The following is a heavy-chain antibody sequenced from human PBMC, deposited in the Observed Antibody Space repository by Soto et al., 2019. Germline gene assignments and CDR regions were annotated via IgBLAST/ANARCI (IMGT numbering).Heavy chain of an antibody. V-gene: IGHV3-30*18. CDR1: GFTFSSYG. CDR2: ISYDGSNK. D-gene: IGHD2-2*01. CDR3: AKFDSTSCQSDVCFDY. Sequence: QVQLVESGGGVVQPGRSLRLSCAASGFTFSSYGMHWVRQAPGKGLEWVAVISYDGSNKYYADSVKGRFTISRDNSKNTLYLQMNSLGAEDTVVYYCAKFDSTSCQSDVCFDYWGQGTLVTISS. J-gene: IGHJ4*02.